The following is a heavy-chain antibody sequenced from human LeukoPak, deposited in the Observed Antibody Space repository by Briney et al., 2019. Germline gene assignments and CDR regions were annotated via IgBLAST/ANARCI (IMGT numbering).Heavy chain of an antibody. V-gene: IGHV3-30*02. CDR2: IRYHGSDK. CDR3: AKGSKLVVITRDHYMAG. D-gene: IGHD3-22*01. Sequence: GGSLRLSWAAAGFTFIGSGMHWVRQAPGKGLEWVAFIRYHGSDKYYADSVKGRFTISRDNSKNTLYLQMNSLRAGDTGVYYCAKGSKLVVITRDHYMAGWGKGTTVTISS. CDR1: GFTFIGSG. J-gene: IGHJ6*03.